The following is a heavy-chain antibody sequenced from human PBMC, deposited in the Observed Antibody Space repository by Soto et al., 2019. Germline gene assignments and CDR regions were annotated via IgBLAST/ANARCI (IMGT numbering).Heavy chain of an antibody. CDR3: AREEQQLERRYCYYGMDV. CDR1: GYTFTSYY. D-gene: IGHD6-13*01. Sequence: QVQLVQSGAEVKKPGASVKVSCKASGYTFTSYYMHWVRQAPRQGLEWMGIINPSGGSTSYAQKFQSSVPMTRGTSTSTVYMELSSLRSEDTAVYYCAREEQQLERRYCYYGMDVWGQGTTVTVSS. CDR2: INPSGGST. J-gene: IGHJ6*02. V-gene: IGHV1-46*01.